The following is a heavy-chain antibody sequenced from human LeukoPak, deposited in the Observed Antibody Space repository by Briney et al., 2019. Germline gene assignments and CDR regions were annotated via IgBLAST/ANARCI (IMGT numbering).Heavy chain of an antibody. CDR2: IYPGDSDT. Sequence: GESLKISCKGSGYSFTSYWIGWVRQMPGKGLEWMGIIYPGDSDTRYSPSFQGQVTISADKSISTAYLQWSSLKASDTAMYYFARAQTYYDFWSGYYTHPFDYWGQGTLVTVSS. CDR1: GYSFTSYW. J-gene: IGHJ4*02. D-gene: IGHD3-3*01. V-gene: IGHV5-51*01. CDR3: ARAQTYYDFWSGYYTHPFDY.